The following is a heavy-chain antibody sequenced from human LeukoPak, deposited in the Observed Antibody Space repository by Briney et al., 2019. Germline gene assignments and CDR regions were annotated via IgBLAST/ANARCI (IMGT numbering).Heavy chain of an antibody. D-gene: IGHD5-12*01. J-gene: IGHJ4*02. CDR3: ARVRRTMTKRGYSGYDYFDY. CDR1: GFTFSSYG. Sequence: GGSLRLSCAASGFTFSSYGMHWVRQAPGKGLEWVAVLSADGSHKQFADSVKDRFAISRDNSKKTLYLQMNSLRAEDTAVYYCARVRRTMTKRGYSGYDYFDYWGQGTLVTVSP. V-gene: IGHV3-30*03. CDR2: LSADGSHK.